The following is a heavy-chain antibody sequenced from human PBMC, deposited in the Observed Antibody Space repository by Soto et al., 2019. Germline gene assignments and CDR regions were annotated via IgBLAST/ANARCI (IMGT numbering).Heavy chain of an antibody. CDR2: ISSSSSYI. J-gene: IGHJ4*02. V-gene: IGHV3-21*01. Sequence: GGSLRLSCAASGFTFSSYSMNWVRQAPGKGLVWVSSISSSSSYIYYADSVKGRFTISRDNAKNTLYLQMNSLRAEDTAVYYCAREGPHSYGFSWELDYWGQGTLVTVSS. CDR1: GFTFSSYS. CDR3: AREGPHSYGFSWELDY. D-gene: IGHD5-18*01.